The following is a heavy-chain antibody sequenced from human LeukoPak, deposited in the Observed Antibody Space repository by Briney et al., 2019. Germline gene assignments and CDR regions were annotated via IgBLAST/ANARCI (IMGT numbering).Heavy chain of an antibody. V-gene: IGHV3-74*01. J-gene: IGHJ4*02. CDR3: AKDSDTPGCFDY. CDR2: IDTGGSTT. D-gene: IGHD2-2*02. Sequence: PGGSLRLSCAASGFTFSRFWMHWVRQPPGKGLVWVSRIDTGGSTTTYADSVKGRFTISRDNSKNTVYLQMTSLRADGTAIYFCAKDSDTPGCFDYWGQGTPVTVSS. CDR1: GFTFSRFW.